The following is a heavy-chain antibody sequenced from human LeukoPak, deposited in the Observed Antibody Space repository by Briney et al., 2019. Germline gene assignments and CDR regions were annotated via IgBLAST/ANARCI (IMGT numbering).Heavy chain of an antibody. CDR2: ISYDGSNK. CDR3: ARARRDIGYDGWFDP. V-gene: IGHV3-30*04. Sequence: GGSLRLSCAASGFTFSSYAMHWVRQAPGKGLEWVAVISYDGSNKYYADSVKGRFTISRDNSKNTLYLQMNSLRAEDTAVYCCARARRDIGYDGWFDPWGQGTLVTVSS. CDR1: GFTFSSYA. J-gene: IGHJ5*02. D-gene: IGHD5-12*01.